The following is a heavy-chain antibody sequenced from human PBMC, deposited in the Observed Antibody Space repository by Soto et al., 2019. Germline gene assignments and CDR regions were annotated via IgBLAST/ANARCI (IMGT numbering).Heavy chain of an antibody. CDR1: GFTFSSYA. J-gene: IGHJ6*02. Sequence: PGGSLRLSCAASGFTFSSYAMHWVRQAPGKGLEWVAVISYDGSNKYYADSVKGRFTISRDNSKNTLYLQMNSLRAEDTAVYYCARDLANSAQLRFLEWLSTPYYYYYGMDVWGQGTTVTVSS. V-gene: IGHV3-30-3*01. CDR3: ARDLANSAQLRFLEWLSTPYYYYYGMDV. CDR2: ISYDGSNK. D-gene: IGHD3-3*01.